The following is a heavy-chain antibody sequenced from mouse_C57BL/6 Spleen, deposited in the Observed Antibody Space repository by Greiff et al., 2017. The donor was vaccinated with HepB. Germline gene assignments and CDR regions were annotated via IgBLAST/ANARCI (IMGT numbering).Heavy chain of an antibody. J-gene: IGHJ4*01. CDR2: IYPGSGNT. CDR1: GYSFTSYY. V-gene: IGHV1-66*01. D-gene: IGHD1-1*01. Sequence: VQLMESGPELVKPGASVKISCKASGYSFTSYYIHWVKQRPGQGLEWIGWIYPGSGNTKYNEKFKGKATLTADTSSSTAYMQLSSLTSEDSAVYYCARGDYYGSSYVQYYAMDYWGQGTSVTVSS. CDR3: ARGDYYGSSYVQYYAMDY.